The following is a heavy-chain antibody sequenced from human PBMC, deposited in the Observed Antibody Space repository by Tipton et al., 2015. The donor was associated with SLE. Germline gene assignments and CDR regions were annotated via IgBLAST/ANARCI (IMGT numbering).Heavy chain of an antibody. Sequence: SLRLSCAASGFTFSSYSMNWVRQAPGKGLEWVSYISSSSSTIYYADSVKGRFTISRDNAKNSLYLQMNSLRAEDTAVYYCASTPFWSGYYRAFDIWGQGTMVTVSS. CDR2: ISSSSSTI. CDR3: ASTPFWSGYYRAFDI. D-gene: IGHD3-3*01. J-gene: IGHJ3*02. V-gene: IGHV3-48*01. CDR1: GFTFSSYS.